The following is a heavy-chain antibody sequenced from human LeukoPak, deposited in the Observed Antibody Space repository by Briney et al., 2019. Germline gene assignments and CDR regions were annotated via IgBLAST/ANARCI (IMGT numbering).Heavy chain of an antibody. CDR3: ASSGDDILTPMNAFDI. Sequence: ASVKVSCKASGGTFSIYAISWVRQAPGQGLEWMGGIIPIFGTANYAQKFQGRVTITTDESTSTAYMELSSLRSEDTAVYYCASSGDDILTPMNAFDIWGQGTMVTVSS. J-gene: IGHJ3*02. CDR2: IIPIFGTA. V-gene: IGHV1-69*05. D-gene: IGHD3-9*01. CDR1: GGTFSIYA.